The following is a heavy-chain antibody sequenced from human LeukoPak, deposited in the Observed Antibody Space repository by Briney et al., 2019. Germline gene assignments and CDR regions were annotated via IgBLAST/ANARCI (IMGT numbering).Heavy chain of an antibody. CDR3: ARTMGIHAFDI. J-gene: IGHJ3*02. Sequence: ASVKVSCKASGYTFTSYGISWVRQAPGQGLEWMGWISAYNGNTNYAQKLQGRVTMTTDTSASTVYMEVSSLRSDDTAVYYCARTMGIHAFDIWGQGTMVTVSS. D-gene: IGHD3-10*01. CDR2: ISAYNGNT. CDR1: GYTFTSYG. V-gene: IGHV1-18*01.